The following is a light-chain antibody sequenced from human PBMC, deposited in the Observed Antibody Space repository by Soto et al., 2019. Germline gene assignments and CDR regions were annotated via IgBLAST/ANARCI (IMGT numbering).Light chain of an antibody. Sequence: VVLTQSPLSLPVTLGQPASISCNSSQSLVYRDGNTYLNWFQQRPGQSPRRLIYKVSDRDSGVPDRFSGSGSGTDFTLKISRVEAEDVGVYYCKQGTHWPPYSFGQGTKLEIK. J-gene: IGKJ2*03. V-gene: IGKV2-30*01. CDR3: KQGTHWPPYS. CDR1: QSLVYRDGNTY. CDR2: KVS.